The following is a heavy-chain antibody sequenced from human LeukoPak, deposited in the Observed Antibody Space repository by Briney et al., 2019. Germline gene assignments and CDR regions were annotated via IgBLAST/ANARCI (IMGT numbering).Heavy chain of an antibody. Sequence: PGGSLRLSCAASGFTFSSYAMSWVRQAPGKGLEWVSAISGSGGSTYYADSVKGRFTISRDNPKNTLYLQMNSLRAEDTAVYYCAKGDRYCSGGSCYSRYFDYWGQGTLVTVSS. V-gene: IGHV3-23*01. CDR2: ISGSGGST. D-gene: IGHD2-15*01. J-gene: IGHJ4*02. CDR1: GFTFSSYA. CDR3: AKGDRYCSGGSCYSRYFDY.